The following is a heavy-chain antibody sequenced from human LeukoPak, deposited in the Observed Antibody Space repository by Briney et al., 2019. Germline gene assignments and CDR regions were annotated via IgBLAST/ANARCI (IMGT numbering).Heavy chain of an antibody. D-gene: IGHD2-8*01. CDR2: FDPEDGET. Sequence: ASVKVSCKVSGYTLTELSMHWVRQAPGKGLEWMGGFDPEDGETIYAQKFQGRVTMTEDTSTDTAYMELSSLRAQDTAVYYCARAAGCTHGVCYNNYYYYMDEWGKGTTVTVSS. CDR3: ARAAGCTHGVCYNNYYYYMDE. V-gene: IGHV1-24*01. CDR1: GYTLTELS. J-gene: IGHJ6*03.